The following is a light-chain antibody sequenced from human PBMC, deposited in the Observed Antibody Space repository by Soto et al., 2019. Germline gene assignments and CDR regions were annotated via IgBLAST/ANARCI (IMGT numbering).Light chain of an antibody. CDR1: QNVYNNL. CDR3: QHYHSGHRIA. J-gene: IGKJ5*01. CDR2: DAE. V-gene: IGKV3-20*01. Sequence: EIVLTQSPGTTSFSPVYRATLSFRASQNVYNNLLAWYKQRPGQAPRLLIYDAEERATGIPDRFSGSGSGTEFTLTISSLQSEDFAVYYCQHYHSGHRIAFGQGTRLEIK.